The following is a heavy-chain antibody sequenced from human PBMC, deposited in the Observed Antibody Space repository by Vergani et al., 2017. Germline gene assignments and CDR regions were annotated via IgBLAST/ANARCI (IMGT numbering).Heavy chain of an antibody. CDR1: GYSFTSYW. Sequence: EVPLMPSGAEVKTPGESLRISCKGSGYSFTSYWIGWVRPMPGKGLEWMGTIYPGDSDTIYRQSFQGQVTISADKSMRPAYLQWSSLKASDTAMYYCARHGGYCSSTSCYDVSYDYWGQGTLVTVSS. CDR2: IYPGDSDT. D-gene: IGHD2-2*01. CDR3: ARHGGYCSSTSCYDVSYDY. J-gene: IGHJ4*02. V-gene: IGHV5-51*01.